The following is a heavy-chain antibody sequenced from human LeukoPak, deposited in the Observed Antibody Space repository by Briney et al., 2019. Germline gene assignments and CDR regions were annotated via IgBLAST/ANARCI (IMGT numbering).Heavy chain of an antibody. J-gene: IGHJ6*02. Sequence: SETLSLTCAVYGGSFSGYYWSWIRQPPGKGLEWIGEINHSGSTNYNPSLKSRVTTDTSKNQFSLKLSSVTAADTAVYYCARVRITMVRGVKSLDYYYYYGMDVWGQGTTVTVSS. CDR1: GGSFSGYY. V-gene: IGHV4-34*01. D-gene: IGHD3-10*01. CDR3: ARVRITMVRGVKSLDYYYYYGMDV. CDR2: INHSGST.